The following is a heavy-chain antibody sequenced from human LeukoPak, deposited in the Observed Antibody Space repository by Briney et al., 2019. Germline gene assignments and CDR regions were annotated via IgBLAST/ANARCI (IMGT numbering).Heavy chain of an antibody. CDR2: INHSGST. V-gene: IGHV4-39*07. CDR1: GGSISSSSYY. J-gene: IGHJ6*03. Sequence: SETLSLTCTVSGGSISSSSYYWGWLRQPPGRGLEWFGQINHSGSTNYNPSLKSRVTISVDTSKNQFSLKLSSVTAADTAVYYCARGVAQTGYSSSWYPYYYYYYMDVWGKGTTVTVSS. D-gene: IGHD6-13*01. CDR3: ARGVAQTGYSSSWYPYYYYYYMDV.